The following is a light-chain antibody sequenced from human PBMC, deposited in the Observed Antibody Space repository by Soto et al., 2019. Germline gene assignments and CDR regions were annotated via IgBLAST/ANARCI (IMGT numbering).Light chain of an antibody. V-gene: IGKV3-20*01. CDR3: QQYDNSPLT. Sequence: EIVLTQSPGTLSLSPGERATLSCRASQSVSSSFLAWYQQKPGQAPRLLIYGASSRATGIPDRFSGSGSGTDFTLTISRLEPKDFAVYYCQQYDNSPLTLGGGTKVEIK. CDR2: GAS. CDR1: QSVSSSF. J-gene: IGKJ4*01.